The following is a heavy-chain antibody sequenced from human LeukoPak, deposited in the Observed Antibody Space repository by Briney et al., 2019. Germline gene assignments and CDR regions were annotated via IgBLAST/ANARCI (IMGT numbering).Heavy chain of an antibody. CDR3: VSPRGFSYGYFDY. D-gene: IGHD5-18*01. V-gene: IGHV4-39*01. CDR2: IYYSKNT. J-gene: IGHJ4*02. Sequence: PSETLSLTRTLPGGSISSSSAYWGWIRQPPGKGLEWIGSIYYSKNTYYNPSLKSRVTISADTSKNQFSLTLGSVSATDTAVYYCVSPRGFSYGYFDYWGQGTLVTVSS. CDR1: GGSISSSSAY.